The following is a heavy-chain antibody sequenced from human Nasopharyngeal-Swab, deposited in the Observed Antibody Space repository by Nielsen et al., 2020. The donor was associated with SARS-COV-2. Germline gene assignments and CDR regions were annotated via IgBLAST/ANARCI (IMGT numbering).Heavy chain of an antibody. CDR1: GGTFSSYA. V-gene: IGHV1-69*06. D-gene: IGHD6-19*01. CDR2: IIPMFGTA. CDR3: ARGVNCQWLTRCYYFDY. Sequence: SVKVSCKASGGTFSSYAISWVRQAPGQGLEWMGGIIPMFGTANYAQNFQGRVTITADKSTSTAYMDLSRLKSEDTAVYYCARGVNCQWLTRCYYFDYWGQGTLVTVSS. J-gene: IGHJ4*02.